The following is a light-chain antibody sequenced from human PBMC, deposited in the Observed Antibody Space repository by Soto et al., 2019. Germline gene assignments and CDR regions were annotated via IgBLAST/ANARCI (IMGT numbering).Light chain of an antibody. CDR3: QSYDNSLSGLYV. J-gene: IGLJ1*01. CDR2: DNS. Sequence: QSALTQPPSVSGAPGQRVTISCTGSSSNIGAGYDVHWYQQLPGTAPKLLIYDNSNRPSGVPDRFSGSKSGTSASLAITGLQAEDEADYYCQSYDNSLSGLYVFGTGTKLTVL. CDR1: SSNIGAGYD. V-gene: IGLV1-40*01.